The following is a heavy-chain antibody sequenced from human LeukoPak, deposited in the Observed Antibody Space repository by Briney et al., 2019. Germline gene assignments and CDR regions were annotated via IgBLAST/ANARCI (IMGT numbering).Heavy chain of an antibody. Sequence: GGSLRLSCAASGFTFSSYDMHWVRQAPGKGLEWVAVISYDGSNKYYAASVKGRFTISGDNSKNTLYLQMNSRRADDTAVYYCAKDPSGDSFGSYGMDVWGQGTTVTVSS. V-gene: IGHV3-30*18. CDR1: GFTFSSYD. CDR3: AKDPSGDSFGSYGMDV. D-gene: IGHD5-18*01. J-gene: IGHJ6*02. CDR2: ISYDGSNK.